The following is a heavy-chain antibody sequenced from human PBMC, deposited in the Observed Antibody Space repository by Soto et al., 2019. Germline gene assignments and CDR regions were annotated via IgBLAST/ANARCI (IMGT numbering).Heavy chain of an antibody. CDR3: ARDLFGGSSVDAFDI. CDR2: ISYDGSNK. Sequence: LRLSCAASGFTFSSYAMSWVRQAPGKGLEWVAVISYDGSNKYYADSVKGRFTISRDNSKNTLYLQMNSLRAEDTAVYYCARDLFGGSSVDAFDIWGQGTMVTVSS. J-gene: IGHJ3*02. D-gene: IGHD6-13*01. V-gene: IGHV3-30-3*01. CDR1: GFTFSSYA.